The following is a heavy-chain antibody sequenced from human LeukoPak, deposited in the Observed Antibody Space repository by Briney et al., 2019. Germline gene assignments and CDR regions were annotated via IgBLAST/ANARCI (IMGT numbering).Heavy chain of an antibody. CDR1: GFTFSSYG. J-gene: IGHJ4*02. CDR3: AKGGALLWFGELYSGYFDY. CDR2: IRYDGSNK. D-gene: IGHD3-10*01. V-gene: IGHV3-30*02. Sequence: HPGGSLRLSCAASGFTFSSYGMHWVRQAPGKGLEWVAFIRYDGSNKYYADSVKGRFTISRDNSKNTLYLQMNSLRAEDTAVYYCAKGGALLWFGELYSGYFDYWGQGTLVTVSS.